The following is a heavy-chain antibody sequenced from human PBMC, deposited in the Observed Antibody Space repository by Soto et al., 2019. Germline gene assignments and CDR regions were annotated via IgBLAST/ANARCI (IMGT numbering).Heavy chain of an antibody. J-gene: IGHJ4*02. V-gene: IGHV3-30-3*01. CDR1: GFTFSSYA. CDR2: ISYDGSNK. Sequence: TGGPLRLSCAASGFTFSSYAMHWVRQAPGKGLEWVAVISYDGSNKYYADSVKGRFTISRDNYKNTLYLQMNSLRAEDTAVYYCARDGDSLDSEPSGFGYWGQGTLVTVSS. CDR3: ARDGDSLDSEPSGFGY. D-gene: IGHD5-18*01.